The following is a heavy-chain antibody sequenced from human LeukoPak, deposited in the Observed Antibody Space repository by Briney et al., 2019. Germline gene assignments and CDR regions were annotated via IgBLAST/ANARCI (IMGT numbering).Heavy chain of an antibody. Sequence: SETLSLTCSVSGGSIRSGGYYWSWIRQHPGKGLEWIGYIYYSGSTHYNPSLKSRVTISADTSKNQFSLRLSSVTAADTAVYFCAGSDDSSGYYYFDYWGQGTLVAVSS. CDR1: GGSIRSGGYY. V-gene: IGHV4-31*03. J-gene: IGHJ4*02. D-gene: IGHD3-22*01. CDR3: AGSDDSSGYYYFDY. CDR2: IYYSGST.